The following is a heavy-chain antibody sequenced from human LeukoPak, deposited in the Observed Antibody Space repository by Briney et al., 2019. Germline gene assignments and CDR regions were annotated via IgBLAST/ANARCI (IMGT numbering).Heavy chain of an antibody. J-gene: IGHJ3*02. Sequence: ETLSLTCTVSGGSISSSSYYWVHWVRQAPGKGLVWVSPINSDGSSTSYADSVKGRFTISRDNAKNTLSLQMNSLRAEDTAVYYCARMGGSNAFDIWGQGTMVIVSS. V-gene: IGHV3-74*01. D-gene: IGHD1-26*01. CDR1: GGSISSSSYYW. CDR2: INSDGSST. CDR3: ARMGGSNAFDI.